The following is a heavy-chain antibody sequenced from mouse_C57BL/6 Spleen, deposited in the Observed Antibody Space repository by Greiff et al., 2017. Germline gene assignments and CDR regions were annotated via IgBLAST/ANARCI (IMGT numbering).Heavy chain of an antibody. D-gene: IGHD4-1*02. V-gene: IGHV1-55*01. CDR2: IYPGSGST. J-gene: IGHJ4*01. Sequence: QVQLQQPGAELVKPGASVKMSCKASGYTFTSYWITWVKQRPGQGLEWIGDIYPGSGSTNYNEKFKSKSTLTVDTSSSTAYVQLSSLTSEDSAVYYCARRRWDNWVDYAMDYWGQGTSVTVSS. CDR1: GYTFTSYW. CDR3: ARRRWDNWVDYAMDY.